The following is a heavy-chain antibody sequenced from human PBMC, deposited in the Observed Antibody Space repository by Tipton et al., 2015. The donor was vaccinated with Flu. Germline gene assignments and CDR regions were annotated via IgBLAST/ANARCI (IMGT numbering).Heavy chain of an antibody. CDR1: GGSISSGSYY. Sequence: LRLSCTVSGGSISSGSYYWSWIRQPAGKGLEWIGRIYTSGSTNYNPSLKSRVTISVDTSKNQFSLKLSSVTAADTAAYYCARGVIYYDSSGPITDAFDIWGQGTMVTVSS. CDR3: ARGVIYYDSSGPITDAFDI. J-gene: IGHJ3*02. CDR2: IYTSGST. D-gene: IGHD3-22*01. V-gene: IGHV4-61*02.